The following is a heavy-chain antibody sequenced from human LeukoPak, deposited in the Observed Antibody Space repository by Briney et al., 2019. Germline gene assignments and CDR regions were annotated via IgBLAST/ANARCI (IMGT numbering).Heavy chain of an antibody. D-gene: IGHD3-22*01. CDR3: ARETYYYDSSGYNWFDP. Sequence: PGGSLRLSCAASGFTFSSYAMSWVRQAPGKGLEWVSAISGSGGSTYYADSVKGRFTTSRDNSKNTLYLQMNSLRAEDTAVYYCARETYYYDSSGYNWFDPWGQGTLVTVSS. CDR2: ISGSGGST. J-gene: IGHJ5*02. V-gene: IGHV3-23*01. CDR1: GFTFSSYA.